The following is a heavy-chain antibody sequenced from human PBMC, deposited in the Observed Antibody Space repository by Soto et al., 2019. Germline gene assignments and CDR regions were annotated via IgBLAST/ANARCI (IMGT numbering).Heavy chain of an antibody. Sequence: SVKVSCKASGGAFSNYAINWVRQAPGQGLQWMGGIIPVFGSRYAQKFQGRVTITADESMTTAYMELRSLTSEDTAVYYCARGGTGYYYGMDLWGQGTTVTVSS. D-gene: IGHD1-1*01. CDR1: GGAFSNYA. CDR2: IIPVFGS. CDR3: ARGGTGYYYGMDL. J-gene: IGHJ6*02. V-gene: IGHV1-69*13.